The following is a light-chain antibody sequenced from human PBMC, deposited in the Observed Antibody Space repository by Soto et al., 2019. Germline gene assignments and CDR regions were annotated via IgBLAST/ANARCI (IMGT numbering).Light chain of an antibody. CDR2: GAS. J-gene: IGKJ1*01. V-gene: IGKV3-15*01. Sequence: EIVMTQSPATLSVSPGERATLSCRASQSVSSNVAWYQQKPGQAPRLLIYGASTRATGIPARFIGSGSGTEFTLTISSLQSEDSAVYSCQQYNHWPPVTFGQGTKVEIK. CDR3: QQYNHWPPVT. CDR1: QSVSSN.